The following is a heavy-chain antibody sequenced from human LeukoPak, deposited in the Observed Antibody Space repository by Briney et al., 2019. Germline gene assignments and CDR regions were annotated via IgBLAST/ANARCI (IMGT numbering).Heavy chain of an antibody. Sequence: GGSLRLSCAASGFTFSRYWMSWVRQAPGKGLEWVANIKQDGSEKYYVDAVKGRFTISRDNAKNSLYLQMNSLRVEDTAVYFCAGPQWDSSGSVYLHHWGQGTLVTVSS. D-gene: IGHD3-22*01. CDR1: GFTFSRYW. J-gene: IGHJ1*01. V-gene: IGHV3-7*05. CDR2: IKQDGSEK. CDR3: AGPQWDSSGSVYLHH.